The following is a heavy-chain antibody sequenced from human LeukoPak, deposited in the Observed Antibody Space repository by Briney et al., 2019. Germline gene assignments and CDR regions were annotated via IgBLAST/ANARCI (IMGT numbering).Heavy chain of an antibody. CDR2: INAGNGNT. D-gene: IGHD3-10*01. CDR1: GYTFTSYA. J-gene: IGHJ4*02. CDR3: ARERYGSGSYYFDY. Sequence: ASVKVSCKTSGYTFTSYAMHWVRQAPGQRLEWMGWINAGNGNTKYSQKLQGRVTMTTDTSTSTAYMELRSLRSDDTAVYYCARERYGSGSYYFDYWGQGTLVTVSS. V-gene: IGHV1-3*01.